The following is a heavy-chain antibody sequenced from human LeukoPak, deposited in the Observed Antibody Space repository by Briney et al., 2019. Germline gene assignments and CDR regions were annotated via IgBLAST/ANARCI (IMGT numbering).Heavy chain of an antibody. V-gene: IGHV4-61*02. CDR3: AAIPTPFYYYDSSGYYVGWFDP. J-gene: IGHJ5*02. Sequence: SETLSLTCTVSGGSISSGSYYWSWIRQPAGKGLEWIGRIYTSGSTNYNPSLKSRVTISVDTSKNHFSLKLSSVTAADTAVYYCAAIPTPFYYYDSSGYYVGWFDPWGQGTLVTVSS. CDR1: GGSISSGSYY. CDR2: IYTSGST. D-gene: IGHD3-22*01.